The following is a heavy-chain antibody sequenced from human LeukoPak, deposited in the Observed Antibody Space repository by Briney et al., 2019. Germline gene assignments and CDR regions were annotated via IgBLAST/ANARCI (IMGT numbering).Heavy chain of an antibody. CDR2: IYYSGST. D-gene: IGHD3-22*01. V-gene: IGHV4-31*03. CDR1: GGSISSGGYY. Sequence: SETLSLTCTVSGGSISSGGYYWSWIRQHPGKGLEWIGYIYYSGSTYYNPSLKSRVTILVDTSKNQFSLKLSSVTAADTAVYYCARVYDSSGYYRANPKNYYYYGMDVWGQGTTVTVSS. CDR3: ARVYDSSGYYRANPKNYYYYGMDV. J-gene: IGHJ6*02.